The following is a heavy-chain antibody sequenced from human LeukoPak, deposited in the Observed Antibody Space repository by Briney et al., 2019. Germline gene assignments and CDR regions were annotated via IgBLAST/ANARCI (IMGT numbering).Heavy chain of an antibody. CDR2: IRYDGSNK. CDR3: ARVGTAMVPYYYYMDV. Sequence: PGGSLRLSCAASGFTFSSYGMHWVRQAPGKGLEWVAFIRYDGSNKYYADSVKGRFTISRDNSKNTLYLQMNSLRAEDTALYYCARVGTAMVPYYYYMDVWGKGTTVTVSS. CDR1: GFTFSSYG. J-gene: IGHJ6*03. V-gene: IGHV3-30*02. D-gene: IGHD5-18*01.